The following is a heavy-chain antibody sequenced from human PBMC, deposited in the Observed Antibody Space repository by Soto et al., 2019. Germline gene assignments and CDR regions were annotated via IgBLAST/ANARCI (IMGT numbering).Heavy chain of an antibody. J-gene: IGHJ6*02. CDR2: IYYSGST. D-gene: IGHD2-15*01. CDR1: GGSISSYY. V-gene: IGHV4-59*01. Sequence: AWETLSLTCTVSGGSISSYYWSWIRQPPGKGLEWIGYIYYSGSTNYNPSLKSRVTISVDTSKNQFSLKLSSVTAADTAVYYCARDRGGGPIGLYYGMDVWGQGTTVTVSS. CDR3: ARDRGGGPIGLYYGMDV.